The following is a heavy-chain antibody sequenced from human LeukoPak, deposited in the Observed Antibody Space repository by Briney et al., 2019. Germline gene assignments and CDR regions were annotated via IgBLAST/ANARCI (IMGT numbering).Heavy chain of an antibody. CDR2: INHSGST. V-gene: IGHV4-34*01. CDR1: GASFSTSGYY. D-gene: IGHD6-13*01. J-gene: IGHJ1*01. CDR3: ARAAYSSSWLRAEYFQH. Sequence: SETLSLTCTVSGASFSTSGYYWSWIRQPPGKGLEWIGEINHSGSTNYNPSLKSRVTISVDTSKNQFSLKLSSVTAADTAVYYCARAAYSSSWLRAEYFQHWGQGTLVTVSS.